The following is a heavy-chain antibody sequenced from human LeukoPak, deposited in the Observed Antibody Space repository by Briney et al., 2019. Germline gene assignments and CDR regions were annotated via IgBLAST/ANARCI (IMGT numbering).Heavy chain of an antibody. Sequence: SQTLSLTCAISGDSVSSNTAAWSWIRQSPSSGLEWLGRTYYRSKWYYQYAVSVRSRITISPDTSKNQFSLQLNSVTSEDTAVYFCARVKDYYDGSVYYFLDYWGQGTLVTVSS. CDR2: TYYRSKWYY. CDR3: ARVKDYYDGSVYYFLDY. J-gene: IGHJ4*02. CDR1: GDSVSSNTAA. V-gene: IGHV6-1*01. D-gene: IGHD3-22*01.